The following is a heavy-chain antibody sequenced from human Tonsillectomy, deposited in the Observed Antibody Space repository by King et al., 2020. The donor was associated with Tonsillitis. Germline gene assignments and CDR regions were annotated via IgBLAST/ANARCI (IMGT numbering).Heavy chain of an antibody. D-gene: IGHD3-22*01. V-gene: IGHV4-30-4*01. Sequence: QLQESGPGLVKPSQTLSLTCTVSGGSISSGDFYWSWIRQPPGEGLEWIGYVYYSGNTYYNPSLKSRGTMSVDTSKNQFSLKLSSVTAADAAVYYCARSSDYYDSSGYSPGNYFDYWGQGTLVTVSS. CDR1: GGSISSGDFY. CDR2: VYYSGNT. J-gene: IGHJ4*02. CDR3: ARSSDYYDSSGYSPGNYFDY.